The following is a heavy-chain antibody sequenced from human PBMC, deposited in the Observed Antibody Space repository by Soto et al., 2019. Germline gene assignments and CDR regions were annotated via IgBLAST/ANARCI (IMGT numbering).Heavy chain of an antibody. CDR1: GFSFNIFA. D-gene: IGHD2-2*01. Sequence: GGSLRLSCAASGFSFNIFAMNWVRQAPGKGLEWVSGISGGGGSTYYADSVKGRFTISRDNSKNTLYLQMNSLRAEDTAVYYCAKGPAIVLVPAAMNYYYGMDVWGQGTTVTVSS. CDR3: AKGPAIVLVPAAMNYYYGMDV. J-gene: IGHJ6*02. V-gene: IGHV3-23*01. CDR2: ISGGGGST.